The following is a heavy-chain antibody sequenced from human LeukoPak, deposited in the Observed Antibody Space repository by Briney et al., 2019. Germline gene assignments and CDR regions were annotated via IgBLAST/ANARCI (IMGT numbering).Heavy chain of an antibody. Sequence: GGSLRLSCAASGFTFSSYAMHWVRQAPGKGLEWVAVISYDGSNKYYADSVKGRFTISRDNSKNTLYLQMNSLRAEDTAVYYCASLAREGGDGSCCDNWFDPWGQGTLVTVSS. V-gene: IGHV3-30*04. J-gene: IGHJ5*02. CDR1: GFTFSSYA. CDR2: ISYDGSNK. D-gene: IGHD1-26*01. CDR3: ASLAREGGDGSCCDNWFDP.